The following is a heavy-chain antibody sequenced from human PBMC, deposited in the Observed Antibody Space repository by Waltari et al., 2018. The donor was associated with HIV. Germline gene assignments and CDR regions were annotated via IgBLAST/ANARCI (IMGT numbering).Heavy chain of an antibody. D-gene: IGHD3-3*01. CDR1: GDSVSSNSAA. CDR2: TYFRSKCYI. V-gene: IGHV6-1*01. CDR3: ARGWDYDFWSGLEGGKFDP. Sequence: QVQLQQSGPGLVKPSQTLSLTCAISGDSVSSNSAAWNWIRQSPRRGLEWLGRTYFRSKCYIDYAVSVKSRITISPDTSKNHFSLQLNSVTPEDTAVYFCARGWDYDFWSGLEGGKFDPWGLGTLVTVSS. J-gene: IGHJ5*02.